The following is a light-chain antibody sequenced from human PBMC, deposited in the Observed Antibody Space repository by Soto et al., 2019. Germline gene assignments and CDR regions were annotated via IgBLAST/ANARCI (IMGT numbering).Light chain of an antibody. Sequence: HTVVTQEPSFSVSPGRTVTLTCGLSSGSVSTSYYPSWYQQTPGQAPRTLIYSTNTRSSGVPDRFSGSILGNKAALTITGTQADDESDYYCVLYMGSGIWVFGGGTKRTVL. V-gene: IGLV8-61*01. J-gene: IGLJ3*02. CDR3: VLYMGSGIWV. CDR2: STN. CDR1: SGSVSTSYY.